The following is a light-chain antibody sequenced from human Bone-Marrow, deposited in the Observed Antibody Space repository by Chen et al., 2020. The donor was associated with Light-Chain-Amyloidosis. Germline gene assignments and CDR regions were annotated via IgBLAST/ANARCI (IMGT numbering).Light chain of an antibody. J-gene: IGKJ4*01. CDR2: AAS. V-gene: IGKV1-39*01. CDR1: QSISGY. Sequence: DVQMTQSPSSLSASVGDRVTITCRASQSISGYLNWYQQKPGKAPKVLIYAASSLQSGVPSRFSGSGSGTDFTLTISSLRPEDFATYYCQQSYSTPLTFGGGTKVEIK. CDR3: QQSYSTPLT.